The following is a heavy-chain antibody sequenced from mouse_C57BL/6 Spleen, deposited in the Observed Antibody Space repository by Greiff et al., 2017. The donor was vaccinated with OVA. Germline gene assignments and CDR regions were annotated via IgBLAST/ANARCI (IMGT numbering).Heavy chain of an antibody. CDR3: AREDYDYDEVYYAMDY. D-gene: IGHD2-4*01. Sequence: EVKLMESGGGLVKPGGSLKLSCAASGFTFSDYGMHWVRQAPEKGLEWVAYISSGSSTIYYADTVKGRFTISRDNAKNTLFLQMTSLRSEDTAMYYCAREDYDYDEVYYAMDYWGQGTSVTVSS. CDR2: ISSGSSTI. CDR1: GFTFSDYG. V-gene: IGHV5-17*01. J-gene: IGHJ4*01.